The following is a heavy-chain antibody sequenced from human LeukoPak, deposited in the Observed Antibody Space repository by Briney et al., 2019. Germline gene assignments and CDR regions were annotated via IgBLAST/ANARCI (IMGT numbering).Heavy chain of an antibody. CDR2: ISGSGGST. CDR1: GFTFSSYG. CDR3: ARGKGVYDYVLEDY. J-gene: IGHJ4*02. Sequence: TGGSLRLSCAASGFTFSSYGMSSVRQAPGKGLEWVSSISGSGGSTYYADSVKGRFTIPRDNSKNTLYVQMNSLSAEDTAVYYCARGKGVYDYVLEDYWGQGSLVTVSS. V-gene: IGHV3-23*01. D-gene: IGHD3-16*01.